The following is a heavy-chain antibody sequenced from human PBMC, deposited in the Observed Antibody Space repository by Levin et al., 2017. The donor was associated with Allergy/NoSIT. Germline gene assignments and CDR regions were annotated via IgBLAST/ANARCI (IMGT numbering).Heavy chain of an antibody. D-gene: IGHD3-10*01. CDR3: ARELRITMVRGGVDY. Sequence: LSLTCAASGFTFSSYAMHWVRQAPGKGLEWVAVISYDGSNKYYADSVKGRFTISRDNSKNTLYLQMNSLRAEDTAVYYCARELRITMVRGGVDYWGQGTLVTVSS. CDR1: GFTFSSYA. V-gene: IGHV3-30-3*01. J-gene: IGHJ4*02. CDR2: ISYDGSNK.